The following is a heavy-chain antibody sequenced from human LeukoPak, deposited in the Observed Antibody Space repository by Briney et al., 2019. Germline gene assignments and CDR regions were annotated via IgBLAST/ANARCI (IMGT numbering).Heavy chain of an antibody. CDR3: ARDQSSVEDDQQPGDY. CDR2: INTNTGNP. Sequence: ASVKVSCKASGYTFTSYAMNWVRQAPGQGLEWMGWINTNTGNPTYAQGFTGRFVFSLDTSVSTAYLQISSLKAEDTAVYYCARDQSSVEDDQQPGDYWGQGTLVTVSS. D-gene: IGHD2-2*01. CDR1: GYTFTSYA. J-gene: IGHJ4*02. V-gene: IGHV7-4-1*02.